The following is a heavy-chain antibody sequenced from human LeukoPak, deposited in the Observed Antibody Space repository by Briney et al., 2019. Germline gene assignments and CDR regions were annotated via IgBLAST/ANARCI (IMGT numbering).Heavy chain of an antibody. V-gene: IGHV4-59*01. Sequence: SETLSLTCTVSGDSISSYYWSWIRQPPGKRLEWIGYIYYSGSTNYNPSLKSRVTISIGTSKNQFSLKLSSVTAADTAVYYCARGTHSGSYLYYFDYWGQGTLVTVSS. J-gene: IGHJ4*02. D-gene: IGHD1-26*01. CDR3: ARGTHSGSYLYYFDY. CDR1: GDSISSYY. CDR2: IYYSGST.